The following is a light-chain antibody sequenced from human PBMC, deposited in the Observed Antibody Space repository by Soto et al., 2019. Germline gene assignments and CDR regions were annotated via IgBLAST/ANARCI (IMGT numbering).Light chain of an antibody. J-gene: IGLJ1*01. CDR1: SSNIGNNY. CDR2: DNN. V-gene: IGLV1-51*01. Sequence: QSVLTQPPSVSAAPGQKVTIPCSGSSSNIGNNYVSWYQQLPGTAPKLLIYDNNKRPSGIPDRFSGSKSGTSATLGITGLQTGDEADYYCGTWDSSLSAAYVFGTGTKAPS. CDR3: GTWDSSLSAAYV.